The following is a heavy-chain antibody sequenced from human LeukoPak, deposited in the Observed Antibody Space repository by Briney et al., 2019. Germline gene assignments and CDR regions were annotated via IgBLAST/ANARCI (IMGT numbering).Heavy chain of an antibody. CDR2: ISAYNGNT. V-gene: IGHV1-18*01. CDR3: ARGPYSYDSSGAFDI. J-gene: IGHJ3*02. Sequence: ASAKDSCKASGYTFTSYGISWVRQAPGQGLEWMGWISAYNGNTNYAQKLQGRVTMTTDTSTSTAYMELRSLRSDDTAVYYCARGPYSYDSSGAFDIWGQGTMVTVSS. CDR1: GYTFTSYG. D-gene: IGHD3-22*01.